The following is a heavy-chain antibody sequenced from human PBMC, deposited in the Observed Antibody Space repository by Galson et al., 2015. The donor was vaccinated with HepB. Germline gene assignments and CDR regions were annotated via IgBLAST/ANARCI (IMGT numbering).Heavy chain of an antibody. D-gene: IGHD3-3*01. CDR3: ARSTNYDFGSGYPYYFDY. J-gene: IGHJ4*02. CDR1: GFTFSDYY. Sequence: SLRLSCAASGFTFSDYYMSWIRQAPGKGLEWVSYISSSGSTIYYADSVKGRFTISRDNAKNSLYLQMNSLRAEDTAVYYCARSTNYDFGSGYPYYFDYWGQGTLVTVSS. CDR2: ISSSGSTI. V-gene: IGHV3-11*01.